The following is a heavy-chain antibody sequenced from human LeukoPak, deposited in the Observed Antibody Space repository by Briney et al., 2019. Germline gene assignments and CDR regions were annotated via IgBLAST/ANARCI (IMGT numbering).Heavy chain of an antibody. CDR1: GFTFSSYW. CDR3: ARVLSLGWFDP. Sequence: GGSLRLSCAASGFTFSSYWMHWVRHAPGKGLVWVSRINSDGSSTSYADSVKGRFTISRDNAKNTLYLQMNSLRAEDTAVYYCARVLSLGWFDPWGQGTLVTVSS. J-gene: IGHJ5*02. CDR2: INSDGSST. D-gene: IGHD3-10*01. V-gene: IGHV3-74*01.